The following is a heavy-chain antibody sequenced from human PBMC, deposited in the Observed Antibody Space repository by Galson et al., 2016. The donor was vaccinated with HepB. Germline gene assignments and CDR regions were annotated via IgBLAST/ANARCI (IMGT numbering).Heavy chain of an antibody. CDR2: ISTGGTYT. CDR3: TRIWTGTTDPPHYYYGMDV. J-gene: IGHJ6*02. D-gene: IGHD1-1*01. Sequence: SLRLSCAASGFAFSDYYMNWIRQPPGKGLEWVSYISTGGTYTNYADSVNGRFTISRDNAKNSLYLQMDSLRGEDTAVYYCTRIWTGTTDPPHYYYGMDVWGQGTTVTVSS. CDR1: GFAFSDYY. V-gene: IGHV3-11*06.